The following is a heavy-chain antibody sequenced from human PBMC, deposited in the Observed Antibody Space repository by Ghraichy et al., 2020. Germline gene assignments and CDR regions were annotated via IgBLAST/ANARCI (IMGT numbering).Heavy chain of an antibody. CDR2: INHSGST. D-gene: IGHD1-26*01. J-gene: IGHJ4*02. CDR1: GGSFSGYY. Sequence: SETLSLTCAVYGGSFSGYYWSWIRQPPGKGLEWIGEINHSGSTNYNPSLKSRVTISVDTSKNQFSLKLSSVTAADTAVYYCARTGIVGAYLYWGQGTLVTVSS. CDR3: ARTGIVGAYLY. V-gene: IGHV4-34*01.